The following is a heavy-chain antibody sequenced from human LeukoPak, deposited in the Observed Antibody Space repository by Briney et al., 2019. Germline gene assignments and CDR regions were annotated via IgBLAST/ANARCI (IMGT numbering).Heavy chain of an antibody. J-gene: IGHJ6*03. Sequence: PGGSLRLSCAASGFTFSSYAMSWVRQAPGKGLEWVAFILYDGSNKYYADSVKGRFTISRDNSKNTLYLQMNSLRAEDTAVYYCAKGSGHYYYMDVWGKGTTVTVSS. CDR3: AKGSGHYYYMDV. D-gene: IGHD3-10*01. V-gene: IGHV3-30*02. CDR1: GFTFSSYA. CDR2: ILYDGSNK.